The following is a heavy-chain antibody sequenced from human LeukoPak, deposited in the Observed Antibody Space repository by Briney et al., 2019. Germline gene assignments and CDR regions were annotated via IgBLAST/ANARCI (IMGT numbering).Heavy chain of an antibody. J-gene: IGHJ4*02. CDR2: IYYSGST. D-gene: IGHD3-22*01. CDR1: GGSISSYY. V-gene: IGHV4-59*12. Sequence: SETLSLTCTVSGGSISSYYWSWIRQPPGKGLEWIGYIYYSGSTNYNPSLKSRVTMSVDTSKNQFSLKLSSVTAADTAVYYCARDLYYYDSSGPPGLFDYWGQGTLVTVSS. CDR3: ARDLYYYDSSGPPGLFDY.